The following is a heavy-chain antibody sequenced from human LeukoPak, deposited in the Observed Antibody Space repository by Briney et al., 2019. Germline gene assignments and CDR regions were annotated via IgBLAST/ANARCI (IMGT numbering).Heavy chain of an antibody. CDR1: GGSISSYY. J-gene: IGHJ4*02. V-gene: IGHV4-59*01. CDR2: IYYSGST. Sequence: ETLSLTCTVSGGSISSYYWSWIRQPPGNGLEWIGYIYYSGSTNYNPSLKSRVSISVDTSKNQFSLKLSSVTAADTAVYYCARYGYYYDSSGYYQYYFDYWGQGTLVTVSS. D-gene: IGHD3-22*01. CDR3: ARYGYYYDSSGYYQYYFDY.